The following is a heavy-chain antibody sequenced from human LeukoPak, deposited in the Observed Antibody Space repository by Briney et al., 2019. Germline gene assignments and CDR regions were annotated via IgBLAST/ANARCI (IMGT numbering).Heavy chain of an antibody. Sequence: PGGSLRLSCAASGFTFSSYWMHWVRQAPGKGLVWVSRINSDGSSTSYADSVKGRFTISRDNAKNTLYLQMNSLRAEDTAVYYCARESGFDCGGDCYSSWFDPWGQGTLVTVSS. CDR3: ARESGFDCGGDCYSSWFDP. CDR2: INSDGSST. V-gene: IGHV3-74*01. D-gene: IGHD2-21*02. J-gene: IGHJ5*02. CDR1: GFTFSSYW.